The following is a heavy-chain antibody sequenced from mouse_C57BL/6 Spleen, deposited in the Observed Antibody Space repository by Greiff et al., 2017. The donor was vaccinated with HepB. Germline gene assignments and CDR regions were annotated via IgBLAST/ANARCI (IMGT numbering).Heavy chain of an antibody. CDR2: INYDGSST. D-gene: IGHD3-2*02. CDR3: ARGTGSGYPRYYYAMDY. CDR1: GFTFSDYY. Sequence: EVHLVESEGGLVQPGSSMKLSCTASGFTFSDYYMAWVRQVPEKGLESVANINYDGSSTYYLDSLKSRFIISRDNAKNILYLQMSSLKSEDTATYYCARGTGSGYPRYYYAMDYWGQGTSVTVSS. J-gene: IGHJ4*01. V-gene: IGHV5-16*01.